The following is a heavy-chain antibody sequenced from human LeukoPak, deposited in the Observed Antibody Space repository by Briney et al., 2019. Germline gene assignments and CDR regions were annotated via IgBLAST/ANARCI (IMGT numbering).Heavy chain of an antibody. CDR3: ARAGDTAMVLAYYYFDY. D-gene: IGHD5-18*01. CDR1: GGSISSHY. Sequence: PSETLSLTCTVSGGSISSHYWSWSRHPPGEGLEWIGYIYYNGINNYNTSLKSRVTISVDTTKNQSSLKLRSVTAADTAVYYCARAGDTAMVLAYYYFDYWGQGTLVTVSS. CDR2: IYYNGIN. J-gene: IGHJ4*02. V-gene: IGHV4-59*11.